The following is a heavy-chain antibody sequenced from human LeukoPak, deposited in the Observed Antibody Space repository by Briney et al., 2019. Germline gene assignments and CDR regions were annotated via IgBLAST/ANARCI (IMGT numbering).Heavy chain of an antibody. Sequence: PGGSLRLSCAASGFTFSNAWMSWVRQAPGKGLEWVANIKQDGSEKYYVDSVKGRFTISRDNAKNSLYLQMNSLRAEDTAVYYCRYGSGRYSFDYWGQGTLVTVSS. V-gene: IGHV3-7*02. CDR2: IKQDGSEK. CDR1: GFTFSNAW. J-gene: IGHJ4*02. D-gene: IGHD3-10*01. CDR3: RYGSGRYSFDY.